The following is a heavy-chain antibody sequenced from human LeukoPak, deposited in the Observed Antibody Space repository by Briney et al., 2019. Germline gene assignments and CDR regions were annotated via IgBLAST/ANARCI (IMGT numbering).Heavy chain of an antibody. CDR3: AREIVVVPAAINWFDP. CDR2: IYTSGST. Sequence: PSETLSLTCTVSGGSISSYYWSWIRQPAGKGLEWIGRIYTSGSTNYNPSLKSRVTMSVDTSKNQFSLKLSSVTAADTAVYYCAREIVVVPAAINWFDPWGQGTLVTVSS. D-gene: IGHD2-2*01. V-gene: IGHV4-4*07. J-gene: IGHJ5*02. CDR1: GGSISSYY.